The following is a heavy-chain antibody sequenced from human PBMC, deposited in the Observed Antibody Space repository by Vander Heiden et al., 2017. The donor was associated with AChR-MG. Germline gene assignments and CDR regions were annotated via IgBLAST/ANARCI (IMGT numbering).Heavy chain of an antibody. D-gene: IGHD1-7*01. CDR1: GGSISSGGYY. J-gene: IGHJ6*02. CDR3: ARVFFNWNYLKDYYYGMDV. Sequence: QVQLQESGPGLVKPSQTLSLTCTVSGGSISSGGYYWSWIRQHPGKGLEWIGYIYYSGSTYYNPSLKRRVTISVDTSKNQFSLKLSSVTAADMAVYYCARVFFNWNYLKDYYYGMDVWGQGTTVTVSS. CDR2: IYYSGST. V-gene: IGHV4-31*03.